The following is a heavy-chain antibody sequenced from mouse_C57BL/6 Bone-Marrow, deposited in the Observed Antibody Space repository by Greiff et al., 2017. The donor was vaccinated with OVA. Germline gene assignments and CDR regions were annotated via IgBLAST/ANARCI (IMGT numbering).Heavy chain of an antibody. J-gene: IGHJ2*01. CDR3: ASDYYGSSHFDY. V-gene: IGHV1-81*01. D-gene: IGHD1-1*01. Sequence: QVQLQQSGAELARPGASVKLSCKASGYTFTSYGISWVKQRTGQGLEWIGEIYPRSGNTYYNEKFKGKATLTADKSSSTAYMELRSLTSEDSAVYFCASDYYGSSHFDYWGQGTLSQSPQ. CDR1: GYTFTSYG. CDR2: IYPRSGNT.